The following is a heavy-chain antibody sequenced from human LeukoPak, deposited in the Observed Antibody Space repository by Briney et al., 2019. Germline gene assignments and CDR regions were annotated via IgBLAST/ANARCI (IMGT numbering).Heavy chain of an antibody. D-gene: IGHD6-13*01. J-gene: IGHJ4*02. CDR1: GYTFTSFA. Sequence: ASVKVSRKASGYTFTSFAIHWVRQAPGQRLEWMGWIIAGNGNTKYSQKFQDRVTITRDTSASTAYMELSSLRSEDTAVYYCARGGSSSWPTDYWGQGTLVTVSS. CDR3: ARGGSSSWPTDY. CDR2: IIAGNGNT. V-gene: IGHV1-3*01.